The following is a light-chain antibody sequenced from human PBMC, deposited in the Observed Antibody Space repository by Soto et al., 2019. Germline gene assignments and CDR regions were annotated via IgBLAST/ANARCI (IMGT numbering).Light chain of an antibody. CDR1: QNINSDY. CDR2: ATS. CDR3: QQRSNWPRVT. Sequence: EIVLTQSPGTLSLSPGERATLSCRASQNINSDYFAWYQQKPGQAPRLLIYATSNRATGIPARFSGSGSGTDFTLTISSLEPEDFAVYYCQQRSNWPRVTFGQGTRLEIK. V-gene: IGKV3-11*01. J-gene: IGKJ5*01.